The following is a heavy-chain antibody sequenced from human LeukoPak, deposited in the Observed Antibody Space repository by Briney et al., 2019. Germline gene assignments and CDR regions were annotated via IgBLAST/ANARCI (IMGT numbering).Heavy chain of an antibody. V-gene: IGHV1-24*01. CDR3: ATDGLGITPDYGDRNTDYYYGMDV. CDR2: FDPEDGET. J-gene: IGHJ6*02. D-gene: IGHD4-17*01. CDR1: GYTLTELS. Sequence: ASVKVSCKVSGYTLTELSMHWVRQAPGKGLEWMGGFDPEDGETIYAQKFQGRVTMTEDTSTDTAYMELSSLRSEDTAVYYCATDGLGITPDYGDRNTDYYYGMDVWGQGTTVTVSS.